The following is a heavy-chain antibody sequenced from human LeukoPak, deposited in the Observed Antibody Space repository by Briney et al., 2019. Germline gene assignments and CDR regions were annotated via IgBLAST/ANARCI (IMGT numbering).Heavy chain of an antibody. Sequence: GGSLRLSCAASGFTFSSYSMNWVRQAPGMGLEWVSYISSSSSTIYYADSVKGRFTISRDNAKNSLYLQMNSLRAEDTAVYYCARSASSSWSYDAFDIWGQGTMVTVSS. CDR2: ISSSSSTI. J-gene: IGHJ3*02. CDR1: GFTFSSYS. V-gene: IGHV3-48*04. CDR3: ARSASSSWSYDAFDI. D-gene: IGHD6-13*01.